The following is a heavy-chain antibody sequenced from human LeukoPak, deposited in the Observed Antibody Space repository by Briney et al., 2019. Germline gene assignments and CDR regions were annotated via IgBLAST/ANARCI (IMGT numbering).Heavy chain of an antibody. J-gene: IGHJ5*02. CDR2: IYTSGST. D-gene: IGHD2-2*02. CDR3: ARYCSSTSCYTGFDP. Sequence: SETLSLTCTVSGGSISSGSYYWSWIRQPAGKGLEWIGRIYTSGSTNYNPPLKSRVTISVGTSKNHFSLKLSSVTAADTAVYYCARYCSSTSCYTGFDPWGQGTLVTVSS. V-gene: IGHV4-61*02. CDR1: GGSISSGSYY.